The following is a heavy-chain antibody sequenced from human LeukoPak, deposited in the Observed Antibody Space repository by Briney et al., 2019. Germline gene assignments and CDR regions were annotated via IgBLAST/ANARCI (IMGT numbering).Heavy chain of an antibody. Sequence: ASLKLSCKASGYTFTSYDINWVRQATGQGLEWMGWMNPNSGNTGNAQKFQGGVTMTRNTSISTAYMGLSSLRSEDTAVYYCARAFVVVVAATGWWFDPWGQGTLVTVSS. V-gene: IGHV1-8*01. CDR2: MNPNSGNT. D-gene: IGHD2-15*01. CDR1: GYTFTSYD. J-gene: IGHJ5*02. CDR3: ARAFVVVVAATGWWFDP.